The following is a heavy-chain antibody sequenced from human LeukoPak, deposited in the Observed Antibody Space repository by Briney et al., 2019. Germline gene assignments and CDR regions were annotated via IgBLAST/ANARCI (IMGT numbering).Heavy chain of an antibody. V-gene: IGHV3-23*01. CDR3: AKGSHYDMLTGYYIPFPSYYYYCYMDV. D-gene: IGHD3-9*01. CDR2: FSGSVDTT. J-gene: IGHJ6*03. Sequence: GGTLRLSCAASGFTFSTYAMNWVRQAPGKGLEWVSTFSGSVDTTYYADSVKGRFTISRDNSKNTLYLQMDTLTAEDTAVYYCAKGSHYDMLTGYYIPFPSYYYYCYMDVWGKGTTVTVSS. CDR1: GFTFSTYA.